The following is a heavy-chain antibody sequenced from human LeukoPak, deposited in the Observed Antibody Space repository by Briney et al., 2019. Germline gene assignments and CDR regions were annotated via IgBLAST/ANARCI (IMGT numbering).Heavy chain of an antibody. V-gene: IGHV1-2*02. CDR1: GYTLTGYY. Sequence: ASVKVSCKASGYTLTGYYMHWVRQAPGQGLEWMGWINPNSGGTNYAQKFQGRVTMTRDTSISTAYMELSRLRSDDTAVYYCARDMRKQQLVKSLDPWGQGTLVTVSS. J-gene: IGHJ5*02. CDR3: ARDMRKQQLVKSLDP. CDR2: INPNSGGT. D-gene: IGHD6-13*01.